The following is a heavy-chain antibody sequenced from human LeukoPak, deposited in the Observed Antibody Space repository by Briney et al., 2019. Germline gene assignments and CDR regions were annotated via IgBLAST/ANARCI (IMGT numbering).Heavy chain of an antibody. CDR2: ISSSSSTI. J-gene: IGHJ4*02. D-gene: IGHD6-13*01. CDR3: ARASAAAGSDY. V-gene: IGHV3-48*04. CDR1: GFTFSSYS. Sequence: PGGSLRLSWAASGFTFSSYSMNWVRQAPGKGLKWVSYISSSSSTIYYADFVKGRFTISRDNAKNSLYLQMNSLRAEDTAVYYCARASAAAGSDYWGQGALVTVSS.